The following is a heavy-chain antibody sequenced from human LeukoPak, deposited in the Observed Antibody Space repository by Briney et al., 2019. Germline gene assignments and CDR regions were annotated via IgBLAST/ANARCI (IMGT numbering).Heavy chain of an antibody. CDR2: MRYDGSNK. J-gene: IGHJ4*02. D-gene: IGHD3-10*01. Sequence: GGSLRLSCAASGFTFSNYGMHWVRQAPGKGLEWVAFMRYDGSNKYYADSVKGRFTISRDISNKTQYLQMNSLRADDTAVYYCAKEGRYYGSGSFYCDFWGQGTLVTVSS. CDR3: AKEGRYYGSGSFYCDF. V-gene: IGHV3-30*02. CDR1: GFTFSNYG.